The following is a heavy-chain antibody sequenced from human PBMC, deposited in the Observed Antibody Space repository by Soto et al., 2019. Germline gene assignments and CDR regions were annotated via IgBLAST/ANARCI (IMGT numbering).Heavy chain of an antibody. CDR3: AEYRAARQNYYYGMDV. CDR1: GFTFSSYG. Sequence: QVQLVESGGGVVQPGRSLRLSCAASGFTFSSYGMHWVRQAPGKGLEWVAVISYDGSNKYYADSVKGRFTISRDNSKNTLYLQMNSLRAEDTAVYYCAEYRAARQNYYYGMDVWGQGTTVTVSS. V-gene: IGHV3-30*18. D-gene: IGHD6-6*01. J-gene: IGHJ6*02. CDR2: ISYDGSNK.